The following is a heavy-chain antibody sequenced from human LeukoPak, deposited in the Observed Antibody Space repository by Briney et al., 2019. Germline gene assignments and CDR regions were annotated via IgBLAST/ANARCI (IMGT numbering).Heavy chain of an antibody. Sequence: GGSPRLSCAASGFTFSSYGMHWVRQAPGKGLEWVAFIRYDGSNKYYADSVKGRFTISRDNSKNTLYLQMNSLRAEDTAVYYCAKDQYDYVWGSYRSDYTFDYWGQGTLVTVSS. J-gene: IGHJ4*02. D-gene: IGHD3-16*02. V-gene: IGHV3-30*02. CDR2: IRYDGSNK. CDR3: AKDQYDYVWGSYRSDYTFDY. CDR1: GFTFSSYG.